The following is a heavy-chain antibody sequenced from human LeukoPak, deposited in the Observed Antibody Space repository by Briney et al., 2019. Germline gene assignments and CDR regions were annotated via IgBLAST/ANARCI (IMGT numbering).Heavy chain of an antibody. V-gene: IGHV3-7*01. CDR2: IKQDGSEK. CDR1: GFTLSSYW. Sequence: PGGSLRLSCAASGFTLSSYWMSWVRQAPGKGLEWVANIKQDGSEKYYVDSVKGRFTISRDNAKNSLYLQMNSLRAEDTAVYYCARDSNSYYSSSWEGYQHWGQGTLVTVSS. D-gene: IGHD6-13*01. J-gene: IGHJ1*01. CDR3: ARDSNSYYSSSWEGYQH.